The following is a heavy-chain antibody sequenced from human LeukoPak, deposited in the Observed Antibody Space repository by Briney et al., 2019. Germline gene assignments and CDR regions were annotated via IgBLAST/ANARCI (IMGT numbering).Heavy chain of an antibody. CDR1: GFTFSSYW. CDR3: ARAEMGTTIFGVVIRLDAFDI. Sequence: GGSLRPSCAASGFTFSSYWMSWVRQAPGKGLEWVANIKQDGSEKYYVDSVKGRFTISRDNAKNSLYLQMNSLRAEDTAVYYCARAEMGTTIFGVVIRLDAFDIWGQGTMVTVSS. J-gene: IGHJ3*02. CDR2: IKQDGSEK. V-gene: IGHV3-7*01. D-gene: IGHD3-3*01.